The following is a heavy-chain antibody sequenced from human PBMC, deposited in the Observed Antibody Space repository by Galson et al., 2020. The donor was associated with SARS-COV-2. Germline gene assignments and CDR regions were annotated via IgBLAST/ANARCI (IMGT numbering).Heavy chain of an antibody. CDR3: ARQILTGYYSFYYFDF. J-gene: IGHJ4*02. CDR1: GGSISSSNYY. Sequence: SETLSLPCTVSGGSISSSNYYWGWVRQPPGEGLEWIGSIYYTESNYYNPSLTSRVTMSVATSRNQFSLKLSSVTAADTAVYYCARQILTGYYSFYYFDFWGQGTLVTVSS. D-gene: IGHD3-9*01. CDR2: IYYTESN. V-gene: IGHV4-39*01.